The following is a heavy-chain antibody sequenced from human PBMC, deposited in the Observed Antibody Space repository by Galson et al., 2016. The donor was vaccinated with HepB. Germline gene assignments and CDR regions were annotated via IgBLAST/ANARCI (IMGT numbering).Heavy chain of an antibody. V-gene: IGHV1-18*01. CDR1: DYTFTSYG. D-gene: IGHD1-26*01. CDR3: ARDSPSRGAPWEHYGMDV. CDR2: ISGDNGNR. Sequence: SVKVSCKASDYTFTSYGISWVRQAPGQGLEWMGWISGDNGNRNYAQKIKGRVTMTTDKSTSTAYMELRSLTSDDTAVYYCARDSPSRGAPWEHYGMDVWGQGTTVTVSS. J-gene: IGHJ6*02.